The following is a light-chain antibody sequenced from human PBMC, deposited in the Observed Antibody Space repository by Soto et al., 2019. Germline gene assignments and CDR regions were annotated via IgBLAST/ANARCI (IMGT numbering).Light chain of an antibody. CDR3: QQYNNWPWT. Sequence: EIVMAQSPATLSVSPGEGATLSCRASQTFSSNLAWYQQKPGQAPRLLIYGASTRATGIPARFSGSGSGTEFTLTISSLQSEDFAVYYCQQYNNWPWTFGQGTKVDIK. J-gene: IGKJ1*01. CDR2: GAS. V-gene: IGKV3-15*01. CDR1: QTFSSN.